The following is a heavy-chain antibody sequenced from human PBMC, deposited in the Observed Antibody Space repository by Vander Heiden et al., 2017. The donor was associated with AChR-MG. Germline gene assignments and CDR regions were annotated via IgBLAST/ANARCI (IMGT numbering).Heavy chain of an antibody. J-gene: IGHJ4*02. CDR3: ARNSGSLRSFDY. V-gene: IGHV3-48*02. CDR1: GFTFSDYA. Sequence: EVQLVESGGGLVQPGGSLRLSCAASGFTFSDYAMNWVRQAPGKGLEWVSYISSSGQTILYADSVKGRFTISRDNAWDSLYLQMNSLRDEDTAVYYCARNSGSLRSFDYWGQGTLVTVSS. D-gene: IGHD1-26*01. CDR2: ISSSGQTI.